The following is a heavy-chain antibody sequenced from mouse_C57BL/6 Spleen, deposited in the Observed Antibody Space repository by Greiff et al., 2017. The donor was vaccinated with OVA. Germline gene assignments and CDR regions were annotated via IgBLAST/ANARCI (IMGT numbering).Heavy chain of an antibody. CDR1: GYAFSSYW. CDR2: IYPGDGDT. Sequence: QVQLQQSGAELVKPGASVKISCKASGYAFSSYWMNWVKQRPGKGLVWIGQIYPGDGDTNYNGKFKGKATLTADKSSSTASMQLSSLTSEDSAVYFCARGGGNHYFDYWGQGTTLTVSS. CDR3: ARGGGNHYFDY. D-gene: IGHD2-1*01. V-gene: IGHV1-80*01. J-gene: IGHJ2*01.